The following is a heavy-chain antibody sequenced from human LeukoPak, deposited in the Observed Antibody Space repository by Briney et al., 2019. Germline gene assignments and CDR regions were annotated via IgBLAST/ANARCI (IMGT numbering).Heavy chain of an antibody. CDR2: IIPIFGTA. J-gene: IGHJ4*02. V-gene: IGHV1-69*13. CDR1: GGTFSSYA. Sequence: SVKVSCKASGGTFSSYAISWVRQAPGQGLEWMGGIIPIFGTANYAQKLQGRVTITADESTSTAYMELSSLRSEDTAVYYCARGDYCSSTSCYLTIDYWGQGTLVTVSS. CDR3: ARGDYCSSTSCYLTIDY. D-gene: IGHD2-2*01.